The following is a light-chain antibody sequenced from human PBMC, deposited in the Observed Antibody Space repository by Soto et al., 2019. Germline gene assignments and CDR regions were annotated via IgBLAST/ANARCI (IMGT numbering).Light chain of an antibody. V-gene: IGLV2-18*02. J-gene: IGLJ3*02. CDR2: EVT. CDR3: TSYTGSRTWV. Sequence: QSALTQPHSVSGSPGQSVTISCTGTSSDVGSYNRVSWYQQPPGTAPKLMIYEVTNRPSGVPNRLSASKSGNTASLTISGLKAEDEVDYYCTSYTGSRTWVFGGGTQVTVL. CDR1: SSDVGSYNR.